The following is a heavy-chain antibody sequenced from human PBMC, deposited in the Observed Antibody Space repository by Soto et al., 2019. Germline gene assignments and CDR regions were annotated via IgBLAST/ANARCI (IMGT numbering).Heavy chain of an antibody. V-gene: IGHV3-13*01. J-gene: IGHJ4*02. CDR2: IGTAGDT. CDR1: GFTFSIYD. D-gene: IGHD3-22*01. CDR3: ASSGYYSDYFDY. Sequence: PGGSLRLSCAASGFTFSIYDMHWVRQATGKGLEWVSAIGTAGDTYYPGSVKGRFTISRENAKNSLYLQMNSLRAGDTAVYYCASSGYYSDYFDYWGQGTLVTVSS.